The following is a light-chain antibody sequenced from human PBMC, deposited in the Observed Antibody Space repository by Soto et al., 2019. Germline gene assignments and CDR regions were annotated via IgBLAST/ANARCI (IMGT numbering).Light chain of an antibody. CDR1: QSISSW. CDR2: KAS. Sequence: DIQMTQSPSTLSASVGDRVTITCRASQSISSWLAWYQQKPGKAPKLLIFKASSLEGGVPSRFSGSGTGTEFTLTISSLQPDDFATYYCQQYNSSSGTFVQGTKVEIK. J-gene: IGKJ1*01. V-gene: IGKV1-5*03. CDR3: QQYNSSSGT.